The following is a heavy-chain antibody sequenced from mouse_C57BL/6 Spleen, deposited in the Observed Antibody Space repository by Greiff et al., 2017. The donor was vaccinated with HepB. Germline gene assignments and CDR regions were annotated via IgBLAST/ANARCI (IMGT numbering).Heavy chain of an antibody. J-gene: IGHJ4*01. D-gene: IGHD2-1*01. V-gene: IGHV7-3*01. CDR2: IRNKANGYTT. Sequence: DVKLVESGGGLVQPGGSLSLSCAASGFTFTDYYMSWVRQPPGKALEWLGFIRNKANGYTTEYSASVKGRFTISRDNSKSILYLQMNALRAEDSATYYCARSRYYGNFYAMDYWGQGTSVTVSS. CDR1: GFTFTDYY. CDR3: ARSRYYGNFYAMDY.